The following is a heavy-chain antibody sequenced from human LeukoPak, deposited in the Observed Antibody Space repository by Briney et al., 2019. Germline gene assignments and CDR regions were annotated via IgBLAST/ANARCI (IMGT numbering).Heavy chain of an antibody. CDR2: IHNTGNT. Sequence: SETLSLTCTASGGSITNTNYYWAWIRQSPGKGLEWIGSIHNTGNTYNNPCLKSRVTRSIDRSKNQFSVKLNSVTAADTAVYHCATRIGYSSGSPPFASWGQGTLVTVSS. CDR3: ATRIGYSSGSPPFAS. D-gene: IGHD3-10*01. J-gene: IGHJ5*01. V-gene: IGHV4-39*07. CDR1: GGSITNTNYY.